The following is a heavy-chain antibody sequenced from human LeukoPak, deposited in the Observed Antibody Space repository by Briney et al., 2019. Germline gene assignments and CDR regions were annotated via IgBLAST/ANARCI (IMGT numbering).Heavy chain of an antibody. CDR2: IYHSGST. CDR3: ARESVHSSGSPR. Sequence: PSETLSLTCAVSGGSISSGGYSWSWIRQPPGKGLEWIGYIYHSGSTYYNPSLKSRVTISVDRSKNQFSLKLSSVTAADTAVYYCARESVHSSGSPRWGQGTLVTVSS. V-gene: IGHV4-30-2*01. CDR1: GGSISSGGYS. J-gene: IGHJ4*02. D-gene: IGHD6-19*01.